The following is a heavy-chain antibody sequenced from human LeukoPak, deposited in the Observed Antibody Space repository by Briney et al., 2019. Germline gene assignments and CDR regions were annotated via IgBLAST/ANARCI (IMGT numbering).Heavy chain of an antibody. J-gene: IGHJ6*03. CDR1: GFTFNTYG. CDR2: ISFDGRNK. Sequence: GGSLRLSCAAFGFTFNTYGMHWVRQAPGTGLEWVAVISFDGRNKYYADSVKGRFSISRDNSQNTLYLQMNNLRPEHTAVYYCAKAGVNLENYYYYYIDVWGKGTTVTVSS. D-gene: IGHD1-1*01. V-gene: IGHV3-30*18. CDR3: AKAGVNLENYYYYYIDV.